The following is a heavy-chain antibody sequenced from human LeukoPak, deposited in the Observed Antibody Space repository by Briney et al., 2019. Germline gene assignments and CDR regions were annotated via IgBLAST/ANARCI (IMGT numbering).Heavy chain of an antibody. J-gene: IGHJ4*02. CDR3: ARVVRKVGAPTEN. CDR1: GYTFTSYY. CDR2: INPSGGST. V-gene: IGHV1-46*01. D-gene: IGHD1-26*01. Sequence: GASVKVSCKASGYTFTSYYMHWVRHAPGQGLELMGIINPSGGSTSYAQKFQGRVTMTRDTSTSTVYMELSSLRSEDTAVYYCARVVRKVGAPTENWGQGTLVTVSS.